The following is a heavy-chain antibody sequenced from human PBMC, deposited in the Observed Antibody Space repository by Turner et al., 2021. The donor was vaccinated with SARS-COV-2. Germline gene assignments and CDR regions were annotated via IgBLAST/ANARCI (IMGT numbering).Heavy chain of an antibody. D-gene: IGHD5-12*01. Sequence: QVQLVESGGGVVQPGRSLRLSCAASGFTFSSYGMHWVRQAPGKGLEWVAVIWYDGSNKYYADSVKGRFTISRDNSKNTLYLQMNSLRAEGTAVYYCARDGGYSGYAYFDYWGQGTLVTVSS. CDR2: IWYDGSNK. CDR3: ARDGGYSGYAYFDY. CDR1: GFTFSSYG. J-gene: IGHJ4*02. V-gene: IGHV3-33*01.